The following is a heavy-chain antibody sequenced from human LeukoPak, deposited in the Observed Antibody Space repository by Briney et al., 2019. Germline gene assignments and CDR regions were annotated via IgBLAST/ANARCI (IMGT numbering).Heavy chain of an antibody. CDR3: ARGVLDVRGAFDI. CDR2: IYYSGST. Sequence: SETLSLTCTVSGGSISSYYWSWIRQPPGKGLEWIGYIYYSGSTNYSPSLKSRVTISVDTSKNQFSLKLSSVTAADTAVYYCARGVLDVRGAFDIWGQGTMVTVSS. CDR1: GGSISSYY. V-gene: IGHV4-59*01. J-gene: IGHJ3*02. D-gene: IGHD3/OR15-3a*01.